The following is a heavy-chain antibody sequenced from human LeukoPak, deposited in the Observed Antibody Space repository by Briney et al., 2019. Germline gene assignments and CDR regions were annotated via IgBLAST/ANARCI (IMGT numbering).Heavy chain of an antibody. CDR1: GGTFSSYA. CDR2: INAGNGNT. V-gene: IGHV1-3*01. J-gene: IGHJ4*02. D-gene: IGHD3-22*01. Sequence: ASVKVSCKASGGTFSSYAISWVRQAPGQRLEWMGWINAGNGNTKYSQKFQGRVTITRDTSASTAYMELSSLRSEDTAVYYCARDRHYYDSSDLDYWGQGTLVTVSS. CDR3: ARDRHYYDSSDLDY.